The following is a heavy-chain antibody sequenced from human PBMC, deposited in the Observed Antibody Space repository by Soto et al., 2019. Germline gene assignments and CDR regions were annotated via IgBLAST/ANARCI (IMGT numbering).Heavy chain of an antibody. D-gene: IGHD3-10*01. V-gene: IGHV3-21*01. J-gene: IGHJ4*02. CDR2: ITGRDTF. CDR3: ARDENLVPGVPFDS. CDR1: GFAFSSFA. Sequence: AGYLRLSCAAAGFAFSSFAMHWVRQAPGRGLEWVSCITGRDTFYAVSVKGRFTISRDNAKNTLYLQMSGLRAEDTAVYYCARDENLVPGVPFDSWGPGTLVTASS.